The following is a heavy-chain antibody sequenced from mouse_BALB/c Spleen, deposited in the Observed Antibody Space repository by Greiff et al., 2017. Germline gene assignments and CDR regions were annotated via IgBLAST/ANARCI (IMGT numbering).Heavy chain of an antibody. CDR1: VYSITSGYS. D-gene: IGHD1-1*01. CDR2: IHYSGSL. V-gene: IGHV3-1*02. J-gene: IGHJ1*01. Sequence: DVKLVESGPDLAKPSQSLSLTCTVTVYSITSGYSWHWLRQFPGNKLEWMGYIHYSGSLNYNPSLKSRISITRDTSKNQFFLQLNSVTTEDTATYYCARSNYYSSSWYFDVWGAGTMVTVSS. CDR3: ARSNYYSSSWYFDV.